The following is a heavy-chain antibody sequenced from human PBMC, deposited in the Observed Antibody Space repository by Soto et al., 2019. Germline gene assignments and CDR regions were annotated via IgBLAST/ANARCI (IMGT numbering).Heavy chain of an antibody. Sequence: QVQLQESGPGLVKPSETLSLTCTVSGGSVSSGSYYWSWIRQPPGKGLEWIGYIYYSGSTNYNPSLKSRVTISVDTSKNQFSLKLSSVTAADTAVYYCARDGVEWELGDYYGMDVWGQGTTVTVSS. CDR3: ARDGVEWELGDYYGMDV. CDR2: IYYSGST. CDR1: GGSVSSGSYY. J-gene: IGHJ6*02. V-gene: IGHV4-61*01. D-gene: IGHD1-26*01.